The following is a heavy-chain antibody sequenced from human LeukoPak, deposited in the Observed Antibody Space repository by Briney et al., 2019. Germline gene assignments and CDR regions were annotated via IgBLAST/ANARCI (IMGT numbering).Heavy chain of an antibody. CDR1: GFTVSSNY. CDR2: IYSGGST. D-gene: IGHD4-17*01. CDR3: AREYDYGDYFAFDI. Sequence: GGSLRLSCAASGFTVSSNYMSWVRRAPGKGLEWVSVIYSGGSTYYADSVKGRFTISRHNSKNTLYLQMNSLRAEDTAVYYCAREYDYGDYFAFDIWGQGTMVTVSS. J-gene: IGHJ3*02. V-gene: IGHV3-53*04.